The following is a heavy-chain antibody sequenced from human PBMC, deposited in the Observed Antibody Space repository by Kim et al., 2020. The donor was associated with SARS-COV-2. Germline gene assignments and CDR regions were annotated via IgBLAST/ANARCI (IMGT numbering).Heavy chain of an antibody. CDR3: ARGFEPVDTAMGHFDY. Sequence: KFQGLVTMTRDTATSTVYMELSSLRSEDTAVYYCARGFEPVDTAMGHFDYWGQGTLVTVSS. J-gene: IGHJ4*02. D-gene: IGHD5-18*01. V-gene: IGHV1-46*01.